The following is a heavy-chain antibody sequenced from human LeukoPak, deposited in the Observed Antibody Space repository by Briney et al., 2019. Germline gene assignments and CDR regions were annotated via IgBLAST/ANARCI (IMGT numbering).Heavy chain of an antibody. Sequence: PGGSLRLSCAASGFTFSSYWMHWVRQAPGKGLVWVSRINSDGSSTSYADSVKGRFTISRDNAKNTLYLQMNSLRAEDTAVYYCLTRMSSSSLLDYWGQGNLVTVSS. D-gene: IGHD6-6*01. CDR3: LTRMSSSSLLDY. CDR1: GFTFSSYW. J-gene: IGHJ4*02. V-gene: IGHV3-74*01. CDR2: INSDGSST.